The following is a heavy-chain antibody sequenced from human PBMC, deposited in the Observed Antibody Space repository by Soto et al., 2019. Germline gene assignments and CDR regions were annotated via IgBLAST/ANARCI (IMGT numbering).Heavy chain of an antibody. CDR3: ARVGFNWNDDYYGMDV. J-gene: IGHJ6*02. V-gene: IGHV4-34*01. CDR2: INHSGIT. Sequence: SETLSLTCAVYGGSFSGYYWSWIRQPPGKGLEWIGEINHSGITNYNPSLKSRVTISVDTSKNQFSLKLSSVTAADTAVYYCARVGFNWNDDYYGMDVWGQGTTVTVSS. CDR1: GGSFSGYY. D-gene: IGHD1-20*01.